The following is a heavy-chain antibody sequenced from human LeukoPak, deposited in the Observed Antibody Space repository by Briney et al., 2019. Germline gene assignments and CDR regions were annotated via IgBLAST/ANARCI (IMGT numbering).Heavy chain of an antibody. CDR2: ISSSSSTYI. V-gene: IGHV3-21*01. J-gene: IGHJ4*01. CDR3: ARKAATTSASHFDY. CDR1: GFTFSSYS. Sequence: GGSLRLSCAASGFTFSSYSMNWVRQAPGKGLEGVSSISSSSSTYIHYADALKGRFTISRDNAKNSLFLQMNSLRADDTAVYYCARKAATTSASHFDYWGHGTLVTASS. D-gene: IGHD6-25*01.